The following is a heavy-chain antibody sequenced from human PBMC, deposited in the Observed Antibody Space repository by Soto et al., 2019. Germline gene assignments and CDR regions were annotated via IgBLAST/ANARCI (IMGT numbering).Heavy chain of an antibody. V-gene: IGHV1-18*04. D-gene: IGHD2-15*01. Sequence: QVQLVQSGAEVKKPGASVKVSCKASGYTFTSYGISWVRQAPGQGLEWMGWISVDDGDTNYAQNFQGRVTMSTDTSTSTAYMEMRSLRSDDTAVYYCARYPMRPRSGNYFDYWGQGTLVTVSS. J-gene: IGHJ4*02. CDR2: ISVDDGDT. CDR3: ARYPMRPRSGNYFDY. CDR1: GYTFTSYG.